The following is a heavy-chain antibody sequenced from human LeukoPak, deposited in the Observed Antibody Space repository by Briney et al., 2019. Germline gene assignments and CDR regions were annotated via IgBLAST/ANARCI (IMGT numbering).Heavy chain of an antibody. CDR3: ARRGVAAGYLDY. CDR2: IYPGDSDT. J-gene: IGHJ4*02. V-gene: IGHV5-51*01. Sequence: GESLKISCKVSGYSFTTYWIGWVRQMPGKGLEWMGIIYPGDSDTRYSPSFQGQVTMSADKSISTAYLQWRSLKASDSAMYYCARRGVAAGYLDYWGQGTLVTVSS. D-gene: IGHD6-13*01. CDR1: GYSFTTYW.